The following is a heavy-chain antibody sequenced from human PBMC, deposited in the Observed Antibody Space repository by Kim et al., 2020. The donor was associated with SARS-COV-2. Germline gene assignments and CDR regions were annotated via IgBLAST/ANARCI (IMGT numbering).Heavy chain of an antibody. Sequence: GGSLRLSCVASGFTFSNYRVNWVRQAPGKGLEWVANMKQDGSEKKYVDSVKGRFTISRDNAKNSLYLQMNSLRAEDTAMYYCVRWSVAGTEFDYWGQGTLVTVSS. CDR2: MKQDGSEK. D-gene: IGHD6-19*01. CDR1: GFTFSNYR. J-gene: IGHJ4*02. V-gene: IGHV3-7*03. CDR3: VRWSVAGTEFDY.